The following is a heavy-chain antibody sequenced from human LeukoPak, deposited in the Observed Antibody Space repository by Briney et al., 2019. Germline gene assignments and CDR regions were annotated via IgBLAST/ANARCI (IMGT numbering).Heavy chain of an antibody. V-gene: IGHV3-21*01. D-gene: IGHD5-18*01. CDR2: ISSSSSYI. CDR1: GFTFSSYS. Sequence: GGSLRLSCAASGFTFSSYSMNWVRQAPGKGLEWVSSISSSSSYIYYADSVKGRFTISRDNAKNSLYLQMNSLRAEDTAVYYCARDVLVYTAMVGFDPWGQGTLVTVSS. CDR3: ARDVLVYTAMVGFDP. J-gene: IGHJ5*02.